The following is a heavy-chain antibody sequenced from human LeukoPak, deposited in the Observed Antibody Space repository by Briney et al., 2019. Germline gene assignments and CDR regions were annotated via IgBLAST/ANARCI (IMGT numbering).Heavy chain of an antibody. V-gene: IGHV4-39*07. CDR3: ARVPTVTFFDY. D-gene: IGHD4-17*01. Sequence: SETLSLTCTVSGGSISSSSYYWGWIRQPPGKGLEWIGSIYLSGSTYYNPSLKSRVTISVDTSKNQLSLKLSSVTAADTALYYCARVPTVTFFDYWGQGTLVTVSS. J-gene: IGHJ4*02. CDR1: GGSISSSSYY. CDR2: IYLSGST.